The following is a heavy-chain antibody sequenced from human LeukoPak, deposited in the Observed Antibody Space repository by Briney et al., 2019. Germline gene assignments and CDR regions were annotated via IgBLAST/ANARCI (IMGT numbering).Heavy chain of an antibody. CDR3: AIGWYYYDSSGYPFDY. D-gene: IGHD3-22*01. CDR2: IIPIFGTA. Sequence: SVKVSCKASGGTFSSYAISWVRQAPGQGLEWMGGIIPIFGTANYAQKFQGRVTITADESTSTAYMELSSLRSEDTAVYYCAIGWYYYDSSGYPFDYWGQGTLVTVSS. J-gene: IGHJ4*02. CDR1: GGTFSSYA. V-gene: IGHV1-69*13.